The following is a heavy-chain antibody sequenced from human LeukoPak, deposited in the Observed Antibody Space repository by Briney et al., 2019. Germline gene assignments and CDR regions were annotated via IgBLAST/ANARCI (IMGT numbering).Heavy chain of an antibody. J-gene: IGHJ5*02. CDR3: ARSNYDSTTFYYRLDL. D-gene: IGHD2/OR15-2a*01. Sequence: GGSLRLSCAASGFTFSSYWMHWVRQAPGKGPVWVSRVDVHGQGTAYADSVKGRFTISRDNAKNTLSLQMNSLSAEDTAVYYCARSNYDSTTFYYRLDLWGQGTLVTVSS. CDR1: GFTFSSYW. V-gene: IGHV3-74*01. CDR2: VDVHGQGT.